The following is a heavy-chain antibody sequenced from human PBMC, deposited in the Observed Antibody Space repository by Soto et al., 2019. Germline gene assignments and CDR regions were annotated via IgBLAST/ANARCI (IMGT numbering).Heavy chain of an antibody. Sequence: SETLSLTCAVYGGSFSGYYWSWIRQPPGKGLEWIGEINHSGSTNYNPSLKSRVTISVDTSKNQFSLKLSSVTAADTAVYYCARGPLYDYIWGSYRYKDYSYYMDVWGKGTTVTVSS. CDR3: ARGPLYDYIWGSYRYKDYSYYMDV. CDR2: INHSGST. D-gene: IGHD3-16*02. V-gene: IGHV4-34*01. CDR1: GGSFSGYY. J-gene: IGHJ6*03.